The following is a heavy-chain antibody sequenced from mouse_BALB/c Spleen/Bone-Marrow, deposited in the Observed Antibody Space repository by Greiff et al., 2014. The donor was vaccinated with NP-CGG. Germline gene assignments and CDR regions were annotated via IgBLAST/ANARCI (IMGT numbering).Heavy chain of an antibody. V-gene: IGHV1-84*02. CDR3: AREGYGNSYYFDY. Sequence: LEESGPELVKPGASVKISCKASGYTFTDYYINWVKQKPGQGLEWIGWIYPGSGNTQYNEKFKGKATLTVDTSSSTAYMQLSSLTSEDTAVYFCAREGYGNSYYFDYWGQGTTLTVSS. CDR2: IYPGSGNT. J-gene: IGHJ2*01. D-gene: IGHD2-10*02. CDR1: GYTFTDYY.